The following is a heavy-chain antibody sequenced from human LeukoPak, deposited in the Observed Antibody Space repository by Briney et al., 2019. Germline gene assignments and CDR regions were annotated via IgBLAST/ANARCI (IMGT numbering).Heavy chain of an antibody. D-gene: IGHD6-13*01. V-gene: IGHV3-23*01. CDR1: GFTFSRYA. CDR2: ISGSGGST. Sequence: GGSLRLSCAASGFTFSRYAMSWVRQAPGKGLEWVSAISGSGGSTYYADSVKGRFTISRDNSKNTLYLQMNSLRAGDTAVYYCAKDPLGQQLVGDYWGQGTLVTVSS. J-gene: IGHJ4*02. CDR3: AKDPLGQQLVGDY.